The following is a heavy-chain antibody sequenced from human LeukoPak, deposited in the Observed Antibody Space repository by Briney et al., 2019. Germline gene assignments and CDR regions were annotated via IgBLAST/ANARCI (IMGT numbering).Heavy chain of an antibody. CDR1: GDSISSNSAA. CDR3: ARDPLLREGYFDY. CDR2: TYYRSKWYN. V-gene: IGHV6-1*01. J-gene: IGHJ4*02. Sequence: SQTLSRTCPISGDSISSNSAAWNWISQSPSRGLEWLGRTYYRSKWYNDYAVSVKSRITINPDTSKNQFSLQLSSVTPEDTAVYYCARDPLLREGYFDYWGQGTLVTVSS. D-gene: IGHD1-26*01.